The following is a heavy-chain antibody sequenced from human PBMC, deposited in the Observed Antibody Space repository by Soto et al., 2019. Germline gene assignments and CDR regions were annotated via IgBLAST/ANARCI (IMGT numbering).Heavy chain of an antibody. CDR1: VGSFSGYY. J-gene: IGHJ4*02. Sequence: QVQLQQWGAGLLKPSETLSLTCAVYVGSFSGYYWSWIRQPPGKGLEWIGEINHGGSTNYNPSLKVRVTVSVDTSKNQFSRKLSSATDAGTAVYYCARGRITIFGVVIKIYYFDYWGQGTLVTVSS. D-gene: IGHD3-3*01. CDR3: ARGRITIFGVVIKIYYFDY. CDR2: INHGGST. V-gene: IGHV4-34*01.